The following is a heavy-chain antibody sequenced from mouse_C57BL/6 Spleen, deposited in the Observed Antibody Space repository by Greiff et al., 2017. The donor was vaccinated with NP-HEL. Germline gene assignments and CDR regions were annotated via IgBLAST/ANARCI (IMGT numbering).Heavy chain of an antibody. CDR3: ASSGYAFDY. V-gene: IGHV1-82*01. CDR2: IYPGDGDT. CDR1: GYAFSSSW. D-gene: IGHD2-10*02. J-gene: IGHJ2*01. Sequence: QVQLQQSGPELVKPGASVKISCKASGYAFSSSWMNWVKQRPGKGLEWIGRIYPGDGDTNYNGKFKGKATLTADKSSSTAYMQLSSLTSEDSAVYFCASSGYAFDYWGQGTTLTVSS.